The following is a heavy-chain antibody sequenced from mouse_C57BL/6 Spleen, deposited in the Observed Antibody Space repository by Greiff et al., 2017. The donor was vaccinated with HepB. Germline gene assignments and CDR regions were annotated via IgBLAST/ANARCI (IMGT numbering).Heavy chain of an antibody. J-gene: IGHJ4*01. V-gene: IGHV1-26*01. CDR3: ARREYGSSSHYAMDY. Sequence: EVQLQQSGPELVKPGASVKISCKASGYTFTDYYMNWVKQSHGKSLEWIGDINPNNGGTSYNQKFKGKATLTVDKSSSTAYMELRSLTSDDSAVYYCARREYGSSSHYAMDYWGQGTSVTVSS. D-gene: IGHD1-1*01. CDR2: INPNNGGT. CDR1: GYTFTDYY.